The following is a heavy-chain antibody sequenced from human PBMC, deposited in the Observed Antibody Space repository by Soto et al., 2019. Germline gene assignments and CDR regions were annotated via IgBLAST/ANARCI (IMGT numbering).Heavy chain of an antibody. Sequence: DVQLVESGGGLVQPGRSLRLSCAASGFTFDDYAMHWVRQAPGKGLEWVSGISWNSGSIGYADSVKGRFTISRDNAKNSLYLQMNSLRAEDTALYYCAKDMSYEYYYDSSGYYSVITGMDVWGQGTTVTVSS. D-gene: IGHD3-22*01. CDR3: AKDMSYEYYYDSSGYYSVITGMDV. CDR1: GFTFDDYA. V-gene: IGHV3-9*01. CDR2: ISWNSGSI. J-gene: IGHJ6*02.